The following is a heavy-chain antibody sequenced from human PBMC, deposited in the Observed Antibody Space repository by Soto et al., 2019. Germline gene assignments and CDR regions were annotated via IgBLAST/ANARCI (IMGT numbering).Heavy chain of an antibody. V-gene: IGHV4-34*01. CDR2: INHSGSA. CDR3: ARLYPPLRGSSWLDY. D-gene: IGHD6-13*01. CDR1: GGSFSGYY. Sequence: SETLSLTCAVYGGSFSGYYWSWIRQPPGKGLEWIGEINHSGSANYNPSLKSRVTISVDTSKNQFSLKLSSVTAADTAVYYCARLYPPLRGSSWLDYWGQGTLVTVSS. J-gene: IGHJ4*02.